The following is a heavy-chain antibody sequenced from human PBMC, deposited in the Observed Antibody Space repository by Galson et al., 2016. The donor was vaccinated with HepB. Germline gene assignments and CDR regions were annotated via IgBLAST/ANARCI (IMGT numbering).Heavy chain of an antibody. CDR2: IYWLGDQ. V-gene: IGHV2-5*01. Sequence: PALVKPTQTLTLTRSFSGFSLSTSGVSVAWIRQPPGKALEWLALIYWLGDQRYSPSLKSRLTITEDTPKSQVVLTMTNLDPADTATYFCAHRTTVTTNYFDFWGPGILVTVSS. CDR3: AHRTTVTTNYFDF. CDR1: GFSLSTSGVS. D-gene: IGHD4-17*01. J-gene: IGHJ4*02.